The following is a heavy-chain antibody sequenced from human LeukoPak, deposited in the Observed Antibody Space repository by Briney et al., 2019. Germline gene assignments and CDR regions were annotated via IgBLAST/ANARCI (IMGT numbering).Heavy chain of an antibody. D-gene: IGHD3-9*01. J-gene: IGHJ4*02. Sequence: SETLSLTCTVSGGSISSYYWSWIRQPAGRGLEWIGGIYTSGSTNYNPSLKSRVTMSVDTSKNQFSLKLSSVTAADTAVYYCAREHYDILTGHYGYFDYWDQGTLVTVSS. CDR2: IYTSGST. CDR1: GGSISSYY. CDR3: AREHYDILTGHYGYFDY. V-gene: IGHV4-4*07.